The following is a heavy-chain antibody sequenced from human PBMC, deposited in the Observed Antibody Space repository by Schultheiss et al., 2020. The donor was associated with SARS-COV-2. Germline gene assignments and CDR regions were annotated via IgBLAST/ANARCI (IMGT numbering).Heavy chain of an antibody. J-gene: IGHJ4*02. CDR3: ARDGLFGGFWSGPAY. V-gene: IGHV3-48*01. CDR1: GFTFSNYN. D-gene: IGHD3-3*01. Sequence: GESLKISCAASGFTFSNYNMNWVRQAPGKGLEWLSYISSSSSTIYYADSVKGRFTISRDNAKNSLYLQMNSLRAEDTAVYYCARDGLFGGFWSGPAYWGQGTLVTVSS. CDR2: ISSSSSTI.